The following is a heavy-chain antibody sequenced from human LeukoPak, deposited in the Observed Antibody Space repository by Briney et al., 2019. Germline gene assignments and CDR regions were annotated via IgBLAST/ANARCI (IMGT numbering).Heavy chain of an antibody. Sequence: ASVKVSCKVSRYSLTELSMHWVRQAPGKGLEWMGGFDPEDSETIYAQKFQGRVTMTEDTSTDTAYMELSSLRSEDTAVYYCATTSFRRVPLDMEVGWFDPWGQGTLVTVSS. J-gene: IGHJ5*02. V-gene: IGHV1-24*01. D-gene: IGHD2/OR15-2a*01. CDR1: RYSLTELS. CDR2: FDPEDSET. CDR3: ATTSFRRVPLDMEVGWFDP.